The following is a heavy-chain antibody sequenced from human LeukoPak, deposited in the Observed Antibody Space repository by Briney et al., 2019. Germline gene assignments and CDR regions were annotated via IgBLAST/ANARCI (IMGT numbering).Heavy chain of an antibody. CDR3: ARVSGYSSGWYYDY. CDR1: GYSISSGYY. D-gene: IGHD6-19*01. Sequence: SETLSLTCTVSGYSISSGYYWGWIRQPPGKGLEWIGSIYHSGSTYYNPSLKSRVTLSVDTSKNQFSLKLSSVTAADTAVYYCARVSGYSSGWYYDYWGQGTLVTVSS. CDR2: IYHSGST. J-gene: IGHJ4*02. V-gene: IGHV4-38-2*02.